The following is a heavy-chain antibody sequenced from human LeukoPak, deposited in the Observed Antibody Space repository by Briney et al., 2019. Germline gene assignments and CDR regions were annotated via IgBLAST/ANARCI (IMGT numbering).Heavy chain of an antibody. CDR1: GYSISSGYY. J-gene: IGHJ1*01. V-gene: IGHV4-38-2*02. Sequence: SETLSLTCTVSGYSISSGYYWGWIRQPPGKGLEWIGSIFHSGSTSYNPSLKSRVTISVDTSKNQFSLKLSSVTAADTALYYCARVVQSTDSSGFYLPEYFQHWGQGTLVTVSS. D-gene: IGHD3-22*01. CDR2: IFHSGST. CDR3: ARVVQSTDSSGFYLPEYFQH.